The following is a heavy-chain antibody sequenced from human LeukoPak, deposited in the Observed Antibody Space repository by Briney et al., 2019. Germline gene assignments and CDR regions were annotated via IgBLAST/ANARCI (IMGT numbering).Heavy chain of an antibody. CDR2: ISDRGVST. CDR3: AKRGMTTIKEGFDY. D-gene: IGHD5-12*01. V-gene: IGHV3-23*01. CDR1: GFTFSTYA. J-gene: IGHJ4*02. Sequence: PGGSLRLSRAASGFTFSTYAMSWVRQAPGKGLGWVSAISDRGVSTYYADSVKGRFTISRDNSKNTLYLQMNSLRVEDTAVYYCAKRGMTTIKEGFDYWGRGVLVTVSS.